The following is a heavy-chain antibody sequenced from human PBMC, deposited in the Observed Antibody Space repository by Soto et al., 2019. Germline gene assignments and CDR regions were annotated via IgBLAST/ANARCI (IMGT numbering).Heavy chain of an antibody. Sequence: PAETLCVTCIVSVDSISSGSYWPCIRQPPGEGPEWIASIYHGGTTFYNPSLKSRISISVDTSKNQFSLRLTSVTAADTATYCCARVHVMVVAGSTFDYWGQGTLVTVSS. D-gene: IGHD6-19*01. CDR1: VDSISSGSY. J-gene: IGHJ4*03. V-gene: IGHV4-38-2*02. CDR3: ARVHVMVVAGSTFDY. CDR2: IYHGGTT.